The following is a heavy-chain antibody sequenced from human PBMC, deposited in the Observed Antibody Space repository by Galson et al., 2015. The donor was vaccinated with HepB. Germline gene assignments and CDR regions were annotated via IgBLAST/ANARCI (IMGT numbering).Heavy chain of an antibody. CDR2: IKSKTDGETT. Sequence: SLRLSCAASGFTFSNAWMSWVRQAPGKGLEWVGRIKSKTDGETTDYAAPVKGRFTISRDDSKNTLYLQMNSLKTEDTAVYYCTTVPAALLFGMDVWGQGTTVTVSS. V-gene: IGHV3-15*01. CDR3: TTVPAALLFGMDV. D-gene: IGHD2-2*01. J-gene: IGHJ6*02. CDR1: GFTFSNAW.